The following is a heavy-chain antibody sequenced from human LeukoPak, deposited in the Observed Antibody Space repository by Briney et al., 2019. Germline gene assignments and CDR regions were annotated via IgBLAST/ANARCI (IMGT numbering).Heavy chain of an antibody. CDR2: IYYSGST. CDR3: ARMGGGSALVDY. J-gene: IGHJ4*02. CDR1: GGSISSYY. V-gene: IGHV4-59*01. D-gene: IGHD3-10*01. Sequence: SETLSLTCTVSGGSISSYYWSWIRQPPGKGLEWIGYIYYSGSTNYNPSLKSRVTISVDTSKNQFSLKLSSVTAADTAVYYCARMGGGSALVDYWGQGTLVTVSS.